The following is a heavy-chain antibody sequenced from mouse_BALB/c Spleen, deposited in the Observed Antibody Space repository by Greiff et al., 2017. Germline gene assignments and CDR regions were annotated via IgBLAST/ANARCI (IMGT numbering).Heavy chain of an antibody. CDR3: ASLTALFAY. CDR1: GFTFSDYY. J-gene: IGHJ3*01. CDR2: ISDGGSYT. D-gene: IGHD4-1*01. V-gene: IGHV5-4*02. Sequence: EVQLVESGGGLVKPGGSLKLSCAASGFTFSDYYMYWVRQTPEKRLEWVATISDGGSYTYYPDSVKGRFTISRDNAKNNLYLQMSSLKSEDTAMYYCASLTALFAYWGQGTLVTVSA.